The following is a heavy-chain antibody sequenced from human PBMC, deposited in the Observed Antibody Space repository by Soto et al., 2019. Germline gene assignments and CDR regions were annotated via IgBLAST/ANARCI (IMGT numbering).Heavy chain of an antibody. D-gene: IGHD3-16*01. J-gene: IGHJ5*02. CDR3: ARGNYDHVWGSYYNWFDP. Sequence: QVQLVQSGAEVKKPGSSVKVSCKASGGTFSSYAISWVRQAPGQGLEWMGGIIPIFGTANYAQKFQGRVTITADESTSTAYMELSSLRSEDTAVYYCARGNYDHVWGSYYNWFDPWGQGTLVTVSS. V-gene: IGHV1-69*01. CDR2: IIPIFGTA. CDR1: GGTFSSYA.